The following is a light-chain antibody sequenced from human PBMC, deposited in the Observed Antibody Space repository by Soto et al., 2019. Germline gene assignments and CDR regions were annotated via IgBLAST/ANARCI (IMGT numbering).Light chain of an antibody. V-gene: IGKV1-39*01. Sequence: DIQMTQTPSSLSASAGDPVTITCRASQNLADYVSWYQQKPGKAPQLLMYYASILHAGVSSRFSGDGSGTDFTLTITRLQPEDVATYYCMQTLQTPNTFGGGTTVEVK. CDR1: QNLADY. CDR3: MQTLQTPNT. CDR2: YAS. J-gene: IGKJ4*01.